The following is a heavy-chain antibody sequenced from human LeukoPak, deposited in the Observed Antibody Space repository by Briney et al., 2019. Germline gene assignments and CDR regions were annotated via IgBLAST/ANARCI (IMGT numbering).Heavy chain of an antibody. D-gene: IGHD3-22*01. Sequence: GGSLRLSCAASGFTFSSYGMHWVRQAPGKGLEWVAVIWYDGSNKYYADSVKGRFTISRDNSKNTLYLQMDSLRAEDTAVYYCAKRSLYDSSGFSYIEYWGQGTLVTVSS. CDR1: GFTFSSYG. CDR3: AKRSLYDSSGFSYIEY. CDR2: IWYDGSNK. J-gene: IGHJ4*02. V-gene: IGHV3-33*06.